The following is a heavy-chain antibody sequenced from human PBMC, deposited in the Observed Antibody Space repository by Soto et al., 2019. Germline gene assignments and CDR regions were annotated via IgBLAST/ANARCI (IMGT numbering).Heavy chain of an antibody. CDR2: ISSSGSFM. Sequence: GGSLRLSCAASGFTFNSYTMNWVRQAPGKGLEWVSSISSSGSFMYYADSVKGRFTISRDNAQNSLYLQMNSLRAEDKALYYCVSSIVGYQLVVLDPDYWGQGTLVTVSS. J-gene: IGHJ4*02. CDR3: VSSIVGYQLVVLDPDY. CDR1: GFTFNSYT. D-gene: IGHD2-21*01. V-gene: IGHV3-21*01.